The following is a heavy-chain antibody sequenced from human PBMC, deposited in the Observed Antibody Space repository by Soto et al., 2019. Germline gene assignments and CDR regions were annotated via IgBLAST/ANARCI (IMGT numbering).Heavy chain of an antibody. CDR3: ARGLYYYDSSGYWGY. V-gene: IGHV3-48*02. D-gene: IGHD3-22*01. J-gene: IGHJ4*02. CDR1: GFTYSSYS. CDR2: ISSSSSTI. Sequence: GGSLRLSCAASGFTYSSYSMNWVRQAPGKGLEWDSYISSSSSTIYYADSVKGRFTISRDNAKNSLYLQMNSLRDEDTAVFYCARGLYYYDSSGYWGYWGQGTLVTVSS.